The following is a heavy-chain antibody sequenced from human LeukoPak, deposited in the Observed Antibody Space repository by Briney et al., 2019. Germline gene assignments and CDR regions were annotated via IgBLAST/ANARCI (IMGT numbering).Heavy chain of an antibody. CDR1: GFTFSSYA. CDR3: AIGAGSSWYRY. J-gene: IGHJ4*02. V-gene: IGHV3-23*01. Sequence: GGSLRLSCAASGFTFSSYAMSWVRQAPGKGLEWVSAISGSGGSTYYADSVKGRFTISRDNSKNTLYLRMNSLRAEDTAVYYCAIGAGSSWYRYWGQGTLVTVSS. D-gene: IGHD6-13*01. CDR2: ISGSGGST.